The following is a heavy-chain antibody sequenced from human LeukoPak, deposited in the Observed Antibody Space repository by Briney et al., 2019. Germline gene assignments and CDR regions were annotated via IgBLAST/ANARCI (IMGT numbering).Heavy chain of an antibody. V-gene: IGHV3-13*01. CDR1: GFTFSDYD. J-gene: IGHJ4*02. CDR2: ICTAGDT. Sequence: PGGSLRLSCAASGFTFSDYDMHWVRHPPGKGLEWVAAICTAGDTYYTGPVKGRFTISRENTKNSLYLQMNSLRAGDTAVYYCARVAKERVGGVYYFDYWGQGTLVTVSS. D-gene: IGHD1-1*01. CDR3: ARVAKERVGGVYYFDY.